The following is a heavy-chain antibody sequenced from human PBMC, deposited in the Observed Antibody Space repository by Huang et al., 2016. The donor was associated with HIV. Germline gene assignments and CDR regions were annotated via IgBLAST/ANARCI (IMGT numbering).Heavy chain of an antibody. CDR2: IHPGYSDP. Sequence: ELQLVQSGAEVKKPGESLKISCKGSENNFNTYWIGWVRQMPGKGREWMGIIHPGYSDPRYSPSCRGQVTFSADKSINTAYLQWTSLRASDTAMYYCARWMSSGSYYYFDYWGQGTLVTVSS. V-gene: IGHV5-51*01. D-gene: IGHD1-26*01. J-gene: IGHJ4*02. CDR3: ARWMSSGSYYYFDY. CDR1: ENNFNTYW.